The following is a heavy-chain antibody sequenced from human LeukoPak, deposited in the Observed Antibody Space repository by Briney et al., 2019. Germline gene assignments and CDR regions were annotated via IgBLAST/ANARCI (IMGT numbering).Heavy chain of an antibody. V-gene: IGHV1-69*13. CDR1: GGTFSSYA. Sequence: SVKVSCKASGGTFSSYAISWVRQAPGQGLEWMGGIIPIFGTANYAQKFQGRVTITSDESTSTAYMELSSLRSEDTAVYYRARVWLRPNYDYVWGSYPPDYWGQGTLVTVSS. CDR3: ARVWLRPNYDYVWGSYPPDY. CDR2: IIPIFGTA. D-gene: IGHD3-16*02. J-gene: IGHJ4*02.